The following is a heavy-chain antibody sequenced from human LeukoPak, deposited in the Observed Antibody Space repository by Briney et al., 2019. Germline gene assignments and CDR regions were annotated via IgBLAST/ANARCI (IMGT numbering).Heavy chain of an antibody. CDR3: AREFRDYDILTGYYRAVDY. CDR1: GYTFTSYD. V-gene: IGHV1-8*01. Sequence: GASVKVSCKASGYTFTSYDINWVRQATGQGLEGMGWMNPNSGNTGYAQKFQGRVTMTRNTSISTAYMELSSLRSEDTAVYYCAREFRDYDILTGYYRAVDYWGQGTLVTVSS. CDR2: MNPNSGNT. D-gene: IGHD3-9*01. J-gene: IGHJ4*02.